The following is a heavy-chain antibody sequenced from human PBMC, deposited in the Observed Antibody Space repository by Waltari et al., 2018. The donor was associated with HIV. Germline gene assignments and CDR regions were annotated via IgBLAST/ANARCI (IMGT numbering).Heavy chain of an antibody. Sequence: EVQLVESGGGLVKPGGSLRLSCAASGFTFSSYSMNWVRQAPGKGLEWLSSIRSIMSYIYYADSVKGRFTISRDNAKNSLYLQMNSLRAEDTAVYYCARDHKDNVLMVYAPNFDYWGQGTLVTVSS. CDR1: GFTFSSYS. V-gene: IGHV3-21*01. CDR2: IRSIMSYI. CDR3: ARDHKDNVLMVYAPNFDY. D-gene: IGHD2-8*01. J-gene: IGHJ4*02.